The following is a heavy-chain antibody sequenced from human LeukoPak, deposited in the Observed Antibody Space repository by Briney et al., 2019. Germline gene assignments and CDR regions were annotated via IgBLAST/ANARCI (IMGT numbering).Heavy chain of an antibody. CDR3: ATTFAFDI. CDR1: GFTFSNYA. CDR2: ISSSSGST. J-gene: IGHJ3*02. Sequence: PGGSLRLSCAASGFTFSNYAMSWVRQAPGKGLEWASSISSSSGSTNYADSVKGRFTISRDNSKNTVYLQMNSLRAEDTAVYYCATTFAFDIWSQGTMVTVSS. D-gene: IGHD3-16*01. V-gene: IGHV3-23*01.